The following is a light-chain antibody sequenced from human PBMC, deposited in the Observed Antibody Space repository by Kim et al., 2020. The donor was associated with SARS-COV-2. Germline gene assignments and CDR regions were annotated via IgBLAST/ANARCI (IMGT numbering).Light chain of an antibody. Sequence: PGKTARITWGGLKIGSKSVHWDQQKSGQAPVGVMYYNSERPSGIPGRFSGFNAGNTATLTISRVEAGDEADYYCQVWDSRGAQYVFGTGTKVTVL. CDR3: QVWDSRGAQYV. CDR1: KIGSKS. CDR2: YNS. J-gene: IGLJ1*01. V-gene: IGLV3-21*01.